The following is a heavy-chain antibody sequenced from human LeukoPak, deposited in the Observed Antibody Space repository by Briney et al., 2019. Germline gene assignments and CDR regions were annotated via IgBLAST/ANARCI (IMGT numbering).Heavy chain of an antibody. CDR3: AREVDTAMVGKEYNWFDP. CDR2: INSDGSST. CDR1: GFTFSSYW. Sequence: RAGGSLRLSCAASGFTFSSYWMHWVRQAPGKGLVWVSRINSDGSSTSYADSVKGRFTISRDNAKNTLYLQMNSLRAEDTAVYYCAREVDTAMVGKEYNWFDPWGQGTLVTVSS. V-gene: IGHV3-74*01. J-gene: IGHJ5*02. D-gene: IGHD5-18*01.